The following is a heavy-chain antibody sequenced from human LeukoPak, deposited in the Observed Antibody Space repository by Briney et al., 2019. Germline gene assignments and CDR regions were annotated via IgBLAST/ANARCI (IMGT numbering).Heavy chain of an antibody. J-gene: IGHJ4*02. CDR3: ARGFGELLWQHFDY. Sequence: SVKVSCKASGGTFSSYAISWVRQAPGQGLEWMGGIIPIFGTANYAQKFQGRVTITADESTSTAYMELSSLRSEDTAVYYCARGFGELLWQHFDYWGQGTLATISS. CDR1: GGTFSSYA. V-gene: IGHV1-69*13. CDR2: IIPIFGTA. D-gene: IGHD3-10*01.